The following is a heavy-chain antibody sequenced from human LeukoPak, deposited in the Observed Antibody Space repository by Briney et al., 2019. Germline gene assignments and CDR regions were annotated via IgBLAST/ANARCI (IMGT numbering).Heavy chain of an antibody. J-gene: IGHJ4*02. V-gene: IGHV1-2*02. CDR3: ARGANAYCGGDCYPRRDFFDY. D-gene: IGHD2-21*02. Sequence: GASVKVSCKASGYTFTGYYMHWVRQAPGQGLEWMGWINPNSGGTNYAQKFQGRVTMTRDTSISTAYMELSRLRSDDTAVYYCARGANAYCGGDCYPRRDFFDYWGQGTLVTVSS. CDR2: INPNSGGT. CDR1: GYTFTGYY.